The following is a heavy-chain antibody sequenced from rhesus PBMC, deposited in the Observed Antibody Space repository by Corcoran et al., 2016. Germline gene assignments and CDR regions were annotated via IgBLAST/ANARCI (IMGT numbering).Heavy chain of an antibody. CDR3: ARTSIAAAGKDDY. J-gene: IGHJ4*01. CDR1: GGSISDSYR. CDR2: IDGSSTRT. V-gene: IGHV4S10*01. Sequence: QVQLQESGPGVVKPSETLSLTCAVSGGSISDSYRWSWNRQTPGKGLGWIGYIDGSSTRTNYNPSLKGRVTISKDTSKNQCALKLSSVTAADTAVYDCARTSIAAAGKDDYWGQGVLVTVSS. D-gene: IGHD6-25*01.